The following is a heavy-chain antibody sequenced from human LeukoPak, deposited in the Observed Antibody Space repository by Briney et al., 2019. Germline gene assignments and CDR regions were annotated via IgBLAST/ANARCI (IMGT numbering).Heavy chain of an antibody. V-gene: IGHV5-51*01. CDR3: AAGGTSAP. Sequence: GESLKISCQGTGYSFTNFWIGWVRQMPGKGLEWMGVISPGDSGIRYSPSFQGQVTISVDKSISTAYLQWSSLKASDSAMYYCAAGGTSAPWGQGTLVTVSS. J-gene: IGHJ5*02. D-gene: IGHD1/OR15-1a*01. CDR1: GYSFTNFW. CDR2: ISPGDSGI.